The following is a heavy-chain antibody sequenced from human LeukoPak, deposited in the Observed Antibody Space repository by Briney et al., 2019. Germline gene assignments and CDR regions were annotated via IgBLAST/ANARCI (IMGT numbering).Heavy chain of an antibody. Sequence: ASVKVSCKASGGTFSSYAISWVRQAPGQGLEWMGGITPISGTANYAQKFQGRVTITADESTSTAYMELSSLRSEDTAVYYCASEAPSNPGWGQGTLVTVSS. CDR2: ITPISGTA. J-gene: IGHJ4*02. CDR1: GGTFSSYA. CDR3: ASEAPSNPG. V-gene: IGHV1-69*13. D-gene: IGHD3-3*02.